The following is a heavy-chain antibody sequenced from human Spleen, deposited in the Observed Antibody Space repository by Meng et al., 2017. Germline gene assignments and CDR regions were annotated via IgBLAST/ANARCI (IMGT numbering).Heavy chain of an antibody. CDR2: INHSGST. J-gene: IGHJ4*02. D-gene: IGHD3-22*01. V-gene: IGHV4-34*01. CDR1: GGSFSGYY. CDR3: ARGRKFRTMIVVAARDYFDY. Sequence: GSLRLSCAVYGGSFSGYYWSWIRQPPGKGLEWIGEINHSGSTNYNPSLKSRVTISVDTSKSQFSLMLSSVTAADTAVYYCARGRKFRTMIVVAARDYFDYWGQGPLVTVSS.